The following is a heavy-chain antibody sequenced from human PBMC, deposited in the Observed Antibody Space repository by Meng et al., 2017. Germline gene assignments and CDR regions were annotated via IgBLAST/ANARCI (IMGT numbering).Heavy chain of an antibody. J-gene: IGHJ4*02. CDR1: GVTFSSYA. CDR3: ARDRSMGGASDDY. V-gene: IGHV3-30*01. Sequence: QGQLVESGGGVVQPGRSLRLSCAASGVTFSSYAMHWVRQAPGKGLEWVAVISYDGSNKYYADSVKGRFTISRDNSKNTLYLQMNSLRAEDTAVYYCARDRSMGGASDDYWGQGTLVTVSS. D-gene: IGHD3-16*01. CDR2: ISYDGSNK.